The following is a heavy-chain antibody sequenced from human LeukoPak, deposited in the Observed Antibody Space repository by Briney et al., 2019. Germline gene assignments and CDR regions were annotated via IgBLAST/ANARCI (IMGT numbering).Heavy chain of an antibody. V-gene: IGHV4-34*01. CDR1: GGSFSGYY. CDR2: INHSGST. D-gene: IGHD1-26*01. CDR3: ARVLRVGVKADY. J-gene: IGHJ4*02. Sequence: SETLSLTCAVSGGSFSGYYWSWIRQPPGKGLEWIGEINHSGSTNYNPSLKSRVTISVDTSKNQFSLKLSSVTAADTAVYYCARVLRVGVKADYWGQGTLVTVSS.